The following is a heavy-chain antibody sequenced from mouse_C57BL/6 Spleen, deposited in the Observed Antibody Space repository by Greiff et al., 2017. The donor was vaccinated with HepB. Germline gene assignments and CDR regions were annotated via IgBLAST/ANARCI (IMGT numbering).Heavy chain of an antibody. J-gene: IGHJ1*03. V-gene: IGHV5-4*01. CDR2: ISDGGSYT. CDR1: GFTFSSYA. D-gene: IGHD2-12*01. CDR3: AREAYYKGYFDV. Sequence: EVHLVESGGGLVKPGGSLKLSCAASGFTFSSYAMSWVRQTPEKRLEWVATISDGGSYTYYPDNVKGRFTISRDNAKNNLYLQMSHLKSEDTAMYYCAREAYYKGYFDVCGTGTTVTVSS.